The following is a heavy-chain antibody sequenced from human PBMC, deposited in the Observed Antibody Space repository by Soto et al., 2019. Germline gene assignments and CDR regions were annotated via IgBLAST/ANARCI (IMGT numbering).Heavy chain of an antibody. CDR1: GFTFSSYS. CDR2: ISSSSSYI. Sequence: PGGSLRLSCAASGFTFSSYSMNWVRQAPGKGLEWVSSISSSSSYIYYADSVKGRFTISRDNAKNSLYLQMNSLRAEDTAVYYCARARDHYDFWSGYPIDYWGQGTLVTVSS. CDR3: ARARDHYDFWSGYPIDY. J-gene: IGHJ4*02. D-gene: IGHD3-3*01. V-gene: IGHV3-21*01.